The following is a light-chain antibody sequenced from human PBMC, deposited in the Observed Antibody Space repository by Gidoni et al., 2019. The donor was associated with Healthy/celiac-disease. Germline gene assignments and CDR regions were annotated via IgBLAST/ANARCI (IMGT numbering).Light chain of an antibody. CDR2: DAS. CDR3: QQYNSYPWT. J-gene: IGKJ1*01. CDR1: QSISNW. Sequence: DIQMTQSPSTLSAAVGDRVPITCRASQSISNWLAWYQQKPGKAPKLLIYDASSLESGVPSRFSGSGSGTEFTLTISSLQPEDFATYYCQQYNSYPWTFGQGTKVEIK. V-gene: IGKV1-5*01.